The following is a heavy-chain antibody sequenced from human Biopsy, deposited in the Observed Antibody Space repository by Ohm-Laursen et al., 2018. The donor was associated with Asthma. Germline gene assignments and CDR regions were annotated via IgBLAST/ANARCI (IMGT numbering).Heavy chain of an antibody. V-gene: IGHV4-30-2*02. D-gene: IGHD2-15*01. CDR3: ARLADCSGGACYSYGWFDP. J-gene: IGHJ5*02. Sequence: TLSLTCPVSGGSISSGGYWTWIRQPPGKGLEWIGYISHSGSTYFNPSLKSRVTISLDTSKSQFSLRLTSVTPADTAVYYCARLADCSGGACYSYGWFDPWGQGTRVTVSS. CDR2: ISHSGST. CDR1: GGSISSGGY.